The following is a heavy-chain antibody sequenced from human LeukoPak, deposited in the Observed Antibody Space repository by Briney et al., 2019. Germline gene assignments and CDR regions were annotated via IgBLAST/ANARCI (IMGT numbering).Heavy chain of an antibody. V-gene: IGHV4-39*01. J-gene: IGHJ3*02. CDR3: ARVDRGDKDAFDI. CDR1: GGSISSSSYY. Sequence: SETLSLTCTVSGGSISSSSYYWGWIRQPPGKGLEWIGSIYYSGSTYYNPSLKSRVTISVDTSKNQFSLKLSSVTAADTAVYYCARVDRGDKDAFDIWGQGTMVTVSS. CDR2: IYYSGST. D-gene: IGHD3-10*01.